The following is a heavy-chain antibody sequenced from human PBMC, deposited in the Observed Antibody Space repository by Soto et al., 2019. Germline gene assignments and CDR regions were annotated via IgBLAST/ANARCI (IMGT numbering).Heavy chain of an antibody. CDR2: IYADGDT. Sequence: QVQLQESGPGLVKPSETLSLTCTVSGGSISDYFYWSWIRQPAGKGLEWIGRIYADGDTKYNPSLKRRVTMSLDTSKNHFSLRLTSVTAADTAVYYFAREVRGGFPGIFDQWGQGSRVTVSS. CDR3: AREVRGGFPGIFDQ. J-gene: IGHJ4*02. D-gene: IGHD2-15*01. CDR1: GGSISDYFY. V-gene: IGHV4-4*07.